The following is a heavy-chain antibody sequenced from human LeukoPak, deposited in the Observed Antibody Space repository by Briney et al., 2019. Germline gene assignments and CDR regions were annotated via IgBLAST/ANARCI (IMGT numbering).Heavy chain of an antibody. D-gene: IGHD2-2*01. Sequence: PSETLSLTCGVSGYSISSGYQGAWIRQSPGKGLGWIGSIYNRGRAHYNPSLKSRVTISVETSKNQFSLNMYSVTAADTAVYYCARDPRWLTPDCTSTSCYENYFDPWGQGTLVTVSS. V-gene: IGHV4-38-2*02. CDR2: IYNRGRA. J-gene: IGHJ5*02. CDR1: GYSISSGYQ. CDR3: ARDPRWLTPDCTSTSCYENYFDP.